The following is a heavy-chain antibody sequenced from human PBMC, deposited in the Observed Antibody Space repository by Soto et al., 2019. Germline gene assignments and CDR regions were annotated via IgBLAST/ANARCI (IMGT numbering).Heavy chain of an antibody. CDR2: ISYDGTNK. Sequence: QVQMVESGGGVVQPGRSLRLSCAASGFMFSAYAMLWVRQAPGKGLEWVAAISYDGTNKYYADSVKGRFTISRDNSKNTLYLRMNSLGPEDTAVYFCAKDYEFFANWGQGTLVTVSS. D-gene: IGHD3-22*01. CDR1: GFMFSAYA. CDR3: AKDYEFFAN. V-gene: IGHV3-30*04. J-gene: IGHJ4*02.